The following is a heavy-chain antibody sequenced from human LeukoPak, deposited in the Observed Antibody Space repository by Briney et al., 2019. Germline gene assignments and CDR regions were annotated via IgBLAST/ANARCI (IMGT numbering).Heavy chain of an antibody. D-gene: IGHD2-15*01. CDR2: IYTSGRT. V-gene: IGHV4-4*09. CDR1: GDSVSSKS. CDR3: SVAGS. J-gene: IGHJ4*02. Sequence: SETLSLTCTVTVSGDSVSSKSWSWIRQPPGKGLEWIGYIYTSGRTSYKPSLRSRVTISVDTSKNQFSQTLSSVTAADTAVYYCSVAGSWGQGTLVTVSS.